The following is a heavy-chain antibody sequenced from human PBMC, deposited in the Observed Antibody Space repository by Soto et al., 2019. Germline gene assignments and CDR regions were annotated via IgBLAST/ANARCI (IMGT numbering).Heavy chain of an antibody. D-gene: IGHD3-22*01. CDR3: ARGITMIVPPLAFDI. J-gene: IGHJ3*02. CDR1: GGSISSHY. V-gene: IGHV4-59*11. Sequence: SETLSLTCTVSGGSISSHYWSWIRQPPGKGLEWIGYIYYSGSTYYNPSLKSRVTISVDTSKNQFSLKLSSVTAADTAVYYCARGITMIVPPLAFDIWGQGTMVTVSS. CDR2: IYYSGST.